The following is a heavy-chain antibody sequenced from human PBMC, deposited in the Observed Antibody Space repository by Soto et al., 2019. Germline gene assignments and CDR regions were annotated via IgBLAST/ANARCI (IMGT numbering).Heavy chain of an antibody. D-gene: IGHD2-2*01. Sequence: QVQLVQSGAEVKKPGSSVKVSCKASEDTFNSYSVIWVRQAPGQGLEWMGRIIPSFGLESYEQSFQGRVKITADRSTYTVYMQMSRLRSDAMAVYYCARPFPGHCSSPPCYGAGDYWGQGTLVTVSS. V-gene: IGHV1-69*02. CDR1: EDTFNSYS. CDR2: IIPSFGLE. J-gene: IGHJ4*02. CDR3: ARPFPGHCSSPPCYGAGDY.